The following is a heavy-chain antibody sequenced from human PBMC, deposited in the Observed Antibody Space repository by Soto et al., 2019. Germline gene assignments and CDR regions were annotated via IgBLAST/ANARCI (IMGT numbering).Heavy chain of an antibody. V-gene: IGHV4-59*08. J-gene: IGHJ4*02. CDR3: ARGHYDFWSGYFATIDY. CDR2: IHYSGST. CDR1: GGSISSYY. Sequence: PSETLSLTCTVSGGSISSYYWSWIRQPPGKGLEWIGYIHYSGSTKYNPSLKGRVTISADTSKNQFSLKLSSVTAADTAVYYCARGHYDFWSGYFATIDYWGQGTLVTVSS. D-gene: IGHD3-3*01.